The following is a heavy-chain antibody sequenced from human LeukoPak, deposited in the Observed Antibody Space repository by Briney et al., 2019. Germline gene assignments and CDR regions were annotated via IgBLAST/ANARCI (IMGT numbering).Heavy chain of an antibody. D-gene: IGHD1-26*01. CDR2: IYNSGST. V-gene: IGHV4-59*08. J-gene: IGHJ3*02. CDR1: GGSINTCY. Sequence: PSETLSLTCTVSGGSINTCYWTWIRQPPGKGLEWIGYIYNSGSTNYNPSLKSRVTISTDTSKKQFSLRVSSVTAADTAVYYCARRLRIEGGTRRGDALDMWGQGTMVTVSS. CDR3: ARRLRIEGGTRRGDALDM.